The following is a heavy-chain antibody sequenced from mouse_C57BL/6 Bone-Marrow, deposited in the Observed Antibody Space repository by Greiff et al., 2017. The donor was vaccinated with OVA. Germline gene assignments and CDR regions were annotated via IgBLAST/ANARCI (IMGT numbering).Heavy chain of an antibody. CDR1: GYTFTGYW. CDR2: ILPGSGST. D-gene: IGHD1-1*01. Sequence: VQLQQSGAELMKPGASVKLSCKATGYTFTGYWIEWVKQRPGHGLEWIGEILPGSGSTNYNEKFKGKATFTADTSSNTAYMQLSSLTTEDSAIYYCARREFITTVVARYFDVWGTGTTVTVSS. J-gene: IGHJ1*03. CDR3: ARREFITTVVARYFDV. V-gene: IGHV1-9*01.